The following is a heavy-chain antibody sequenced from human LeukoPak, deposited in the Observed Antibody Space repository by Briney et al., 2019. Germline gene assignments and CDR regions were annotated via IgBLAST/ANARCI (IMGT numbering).Heavy chain of an antibody. D-gene: IGHD4-23*01. CDR2: ISSSGSTT. V-gene: IGHV3-23*01. J-gene: IGHJ4*02. CDR3: ARETPAFDY. Sequence: GASLRLSCVDSGFTFSSFAMSWVGQAPGRGLEWVSTISSSGSTTYYIDSVKGRFTISRDNSRNTLYLQLNSLRGEDTAVYYCARETPAFDYWGQGTLVTVS. CDR1: GFTFSSFA.